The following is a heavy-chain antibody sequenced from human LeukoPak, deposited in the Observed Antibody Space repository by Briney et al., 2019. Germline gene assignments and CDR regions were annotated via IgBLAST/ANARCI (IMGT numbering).Heavy chain of an antibody. CDR3: ARAHSIASYYYGVDV. CDR1: GGSIHTYY. CDR2: VYYSGTT. Sequence: SETLSLTCSVSGGSIHTYYWTWIRQPPGKGLEWIGNVYYSGTTYYNPSLKSRLTISVDTSNNQFSLKLNSVTAADTAVYFCARAHSIASYYYGVDVWGQGTTVTVSS. D-gene: IGHD2/OR15-2a*01. J-gene: IGHJ6*02. V-gene: IGHV4-59*13.